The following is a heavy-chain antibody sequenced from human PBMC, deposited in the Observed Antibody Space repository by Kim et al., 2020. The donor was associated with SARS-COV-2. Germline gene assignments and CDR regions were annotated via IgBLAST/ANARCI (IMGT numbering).Heavy chain of an antibody. CDR3: VRRKGNGDQLDY. D-gene: IGHD4-17*01. CDR2: IYYSGNT. V-gene: IGHV4-39*02. Sequence: SETLSLTCTVSGGSIRTTSYYWGWIRQPPGKGLEWIGNIYYSGNTYYNPSLKSRVTISIDTSKNHFSLNLSPVTAADTAVYYCVRRKGNGDQLDYWGQG. J-gene: IGHJ4*02. CDR1: GGSIRTTSYY.